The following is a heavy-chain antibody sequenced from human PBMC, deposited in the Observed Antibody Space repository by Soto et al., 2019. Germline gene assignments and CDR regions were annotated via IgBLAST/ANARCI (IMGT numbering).Heavy chain of an antibody. V-gene: IGHV4-34*01. CDR2: INHSGST. CDR3: ARRGYSYGYGNLTPVYSFDY. D-gene: IGHD5-18*01. CDR1: GGSFSGYY. J-gene: IGHJ4*02. Sequence: SETLSLTCAVYGGSFSGYYWSWIRQPPGKGLEWIGEINHSGSTNYNPSLKSRVTISVDTSKNQFSLKLSSVTAADTAVYYCARRGYSYGYGNLTPVYSFDYWGQGTLVTVSS.